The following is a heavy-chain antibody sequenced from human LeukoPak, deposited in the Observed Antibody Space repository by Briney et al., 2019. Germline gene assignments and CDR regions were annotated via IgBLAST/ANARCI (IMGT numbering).Heavy chain of an antibody. CDR3: ARSDYLNWFDP. CDR2: INPNSGGT. Sequence: GASVKVSCKASGYTFTSYDIIWVRQAPGQGLEWMGWINPNSGGTIYAQKFQGRVTMTRDTSISTAYMELSRLRSDDTAVYYCARSDYLNWFDPWGQGTLVTVSS. V-gene: IGHV1-2*02. CDR1: GYTFTSYD. D-gene: IGHD3-16*01. J-gene: IGHJ5*02.